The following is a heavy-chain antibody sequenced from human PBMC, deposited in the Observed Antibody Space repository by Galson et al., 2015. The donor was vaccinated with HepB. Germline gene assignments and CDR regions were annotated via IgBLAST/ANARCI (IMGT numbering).Heavy chain of an antibody. J-gene: IGHJ4*02. D-gene: IGHD3-10*01. CDR3: AKDISLRQGFGEAFDY. CDR1: GFTFSSYA. Sequence: SLRLSCAASGFTFSSYAMSWVRQAPGKGLEWVSAISGSGGSTYYADSVKGRFTISRDNSKNTLYLQMNSLRAEDTAVYYCAKDISLRQGFGEAFDYWGQGTLVTVSS. V-gene: IGHV3-23*01. CDR2: ISGSGGST.